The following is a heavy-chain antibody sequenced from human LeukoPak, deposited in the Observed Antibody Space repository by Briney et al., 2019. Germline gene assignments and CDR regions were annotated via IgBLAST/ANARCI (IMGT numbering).Heavy chain of an antibody. CDR2: MNPNSGNT. V-gene: IGHV1-8*01. CDR3: ARRSSWYGRAFDI. CDR1: GYTFTSYD. Sequence: ASVKVSCKASGYTFTSYDINWVRQATGQGLEWMGWMNPNSGNTGYAQKFQGRVTMTRNTSISTAYMELSSLRSEDSAVYYCARRSSWYGRAFDIWGQGTMVTVSS. D-gene: IGHD6-13*01. J-gene: IGHJ3*02.